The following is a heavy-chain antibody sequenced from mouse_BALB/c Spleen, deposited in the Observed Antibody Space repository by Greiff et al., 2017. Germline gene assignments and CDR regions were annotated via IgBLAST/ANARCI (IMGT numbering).Heavy chain of an antibody. V-gene: IGHV7-3*02. CDR3: ARDPAYYGNFFDY. CDR1: GFTFTDYY. J-gene: IGHJ2*01. D-gene: IGHD2-10*01. CDR2: IRNKANGYTT. Sequence: EVNVVESGGGLVQPGGSLRLSCATSGFTFTDYYMSWVRQPPGKALEWLGFIRNKANGYTTEYSASVKGRFTISRDNSQSILYLQMNTLRAEDSATYYCARDPAYYGNFFDYWGQGTTLTVSS.